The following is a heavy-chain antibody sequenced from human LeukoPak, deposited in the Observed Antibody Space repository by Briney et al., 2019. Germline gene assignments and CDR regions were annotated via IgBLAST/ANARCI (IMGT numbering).Heavy chain of an antibody. J-gene: IGHJ4*02. V-gene: IGHV3-15*07. CDR1: TFTKAW. CDR3: TTEYFGGFEY. CDR2: VKNRGDGMAT. Sequence: GGSLRLSCVLSTFTKAWMNWVRQAPGKGLEWVGRVKNRGDGMATDYAAPVKGRFIISRDDSKKAVYLQMDSLKTEDTAVYFCTTEYFGGFEYWGQGTLVTVSS. D-gene: IGHD3-16*01.